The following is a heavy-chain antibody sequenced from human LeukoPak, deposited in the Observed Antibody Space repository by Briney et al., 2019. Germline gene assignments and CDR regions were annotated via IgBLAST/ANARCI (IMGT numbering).Heavy chain of an antibody. J-gene: IGHJ4*02. Sequence: GGSLRLSCVASGFNFYSFTMNWVRQAPGKGLEWVSYISSGGSTIYYRDSVKGRFTTSRDNDKNSLYLQMNSLSAEDTAVYYCATTTSSGWVPFDYWGQGTLVAVSS. CDR2: ISSGGSTI. CDR3: ATTTSSGWVPFDY. CDR1: GFNFYSFT. V-gene: IGHV3-48*01. D-gene: IGHD6-25*01.